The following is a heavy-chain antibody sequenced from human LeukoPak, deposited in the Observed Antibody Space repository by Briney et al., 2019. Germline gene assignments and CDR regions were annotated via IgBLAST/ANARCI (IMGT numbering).Heavy chain of an antibody. CDR2: IYYSGST. V-gene: IGHV4-59*12. CDR3: ARDDRGVVPS. CDR1: GGSISSYY. J-gene: IGHJ5*02. Sequence: SETLSLTCTVSGGSISSYYWSWIRQPPGKGLEWIGYIYYSGSTNYNPSLKSRVTISVDTSKNQFSLKLSSVTAADTAVYYCARDDRGVVPSWGQGTLVTVSS. D-gene: IGHD2-2*01.